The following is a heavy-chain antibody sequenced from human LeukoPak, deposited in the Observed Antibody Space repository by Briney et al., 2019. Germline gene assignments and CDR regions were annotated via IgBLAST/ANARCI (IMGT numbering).Heavy chain of an antibody. V-gene: IGHV4-59*01. J-gene: IGHJ6*02. CDR2: IYNSETT. Sequence: SETLSLTCTVSGDSLSSYYWSWIRQPPGKGLEWIGYIYNSETTNYNPSLESRGTISEDTSKNQFSLMLTSVTAADTAVYYCARVVYSHYWPEGMDVWGQGTTVTVSS. D-gene: IGHD4-11*01. CDR3: ARVVYSHYWPEGMDV. CDR1: GDSLSSYY.